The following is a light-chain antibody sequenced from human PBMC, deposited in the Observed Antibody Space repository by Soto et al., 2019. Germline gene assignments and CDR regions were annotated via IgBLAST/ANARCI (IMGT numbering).Light chain of an antibody. V-gene: IGKV3-20*01. Sequence: EIVLTQSPGTLSLSPGERATLSCRASQSVYSSYLAWYQQKPGQAPRLLIYGASSRATCIPDRFSGSWSGTDFTLTISRLEPEDFAVYYCLQYGSSPLTFGGGTKVEIK. CDR1: QSVYSSY. CDR3: LQYGSSPLT. CDR2: GAS. J-gene: IGKJ4*01.